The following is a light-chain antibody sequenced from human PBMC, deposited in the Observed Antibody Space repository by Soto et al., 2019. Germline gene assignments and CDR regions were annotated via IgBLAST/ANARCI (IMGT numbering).Light chain of an antibody. CDR3: QQYNSYSPMT. J-gene: IGKJ1*01. Sequence: DIQMTQSPSTLSASVGDRVTITCRASQSISSWLAWYQQKPGKAPKLLIYDASSLESGVPSRFSGSGSGTEFTRTISSLQPDDFVTYYCQQYNSYSPMTFGQGTKVDIK. V-gene: IGKV1-5*01. CDR1: QSISSW. CDR2: DAS.